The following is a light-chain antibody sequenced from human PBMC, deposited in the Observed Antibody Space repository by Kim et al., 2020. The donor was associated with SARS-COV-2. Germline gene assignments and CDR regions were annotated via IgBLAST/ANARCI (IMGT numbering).Light chain of an antibody. CDR1: QGISNH. J-gene: IGKJ2*01. V-gene: IGKV1-16*01. CDR3: QEYNSYPYT. Sequence: SASGGDRVTITGRASQGISNHLAWFQQRPGKAPKSLIFGATRLQSGVPSRFSGTGTDTHFTLTISGLQPEDFATYFCQEYNSYPYTFGQGTKLEI. CDR2: GAT.